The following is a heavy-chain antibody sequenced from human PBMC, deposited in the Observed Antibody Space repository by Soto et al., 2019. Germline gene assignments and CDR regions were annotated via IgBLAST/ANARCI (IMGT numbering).Heavy chain of an antibody. Sequence: QLQLQESGPGLVKPSETLSLTCTVSGGSISSSSYYWGWIRQPPGKGLEWIGSIYYSGSTYYNPSLKSRVTISVDTSKNQFSLKLSSVTAADTAVYYCAIRTHAPKDRSSGWYWFSDYWGQGTLVTVSS. J-gene: IGHJ4*02. CDR3: AIRTHAPKDRSSGWYWFSDY. CDR1: GGSISSSSYY. CDR2: IYYSGST. D-gene: IGHD6-19*01. V-gene: IGHV4-39*01.